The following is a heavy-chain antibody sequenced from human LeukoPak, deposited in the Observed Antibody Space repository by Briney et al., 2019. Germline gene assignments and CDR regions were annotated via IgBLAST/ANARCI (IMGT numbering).Heavy chain of an antibody. J-gene: IGHJ3*02. Sequence: ASVKVSCKASGYTFTSYGISWVRQAPGQGLEWMGWISAYNGNTNYAQKLQGRVTMTTDTSTSTAYMELRSLRSDDTAVYYCARDSAWGLLETENAFDIWGQGTMVTVSS. CDR2: ISAYNGNT. D-gene: IGHD3-10*01. CDR3: ARDSAWGLLETENAFDI. CDR1: GYTFTSYG. V-gene: IGHV1-18*01.